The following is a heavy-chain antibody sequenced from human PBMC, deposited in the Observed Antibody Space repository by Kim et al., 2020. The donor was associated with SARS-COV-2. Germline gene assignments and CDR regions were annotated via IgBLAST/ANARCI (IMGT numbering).Heavy chain of an antibody. J-gene: IGHJ1*01. Sequence: ASVKVSCKASGYTFTGYYMHWVRQAPGQGLEWMGWINPNSGGKNYAQKFQGRVTMTRDTSISTAYMELSRLRSDDTAVYYCARVEGEQWLVQNFKDAEYFQHWGQGTLVTVSS. V-gene: IGHV1-2*02. CDR1: GYTFTGYY. CDR2: INPNSGGK. CDR3: ARVEGEQWLVQNFKDAEYFQH. D-gene: IGHD6-19*01.